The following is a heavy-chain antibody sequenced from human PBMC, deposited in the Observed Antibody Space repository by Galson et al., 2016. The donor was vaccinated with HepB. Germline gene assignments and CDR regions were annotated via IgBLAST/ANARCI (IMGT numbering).Heavy chain of an antibody. V-gene: IGHV3-20*04. D-gene: IGHD2-21*01. J-gene: IGHJ3*01. CDR2: ISWSGDST. Sequence: SLRLSCAASGFTFQDYGMNWVRQVPGKGRVWVSGISWSGDSTGYADAVKGRFTISRDNAKNSLYLQMNSLRVEDTALYYCLKATYCGGECFLSDFDVWGHGIMITVSS. CDR3: LKATYCGGECFLSDFDV. CDR1: GFTFQDYG.